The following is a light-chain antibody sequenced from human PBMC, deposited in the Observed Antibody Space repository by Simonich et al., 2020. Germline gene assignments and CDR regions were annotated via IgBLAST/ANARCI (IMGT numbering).Light chain of an antibody. Sequence: QSALTQPASVSGSPGQSITISCTGTSSDVGGYNYVSWYQQNPGKAPNLMIYDVSKRPSGVSNRFSVSKAGNTASLTISGLQAEDEADYYCSSYTSSSTWVFGGGTKLTVL. J-gene: IGLJ3*02. CDR3: SSYTSSSTWV. V-gene: IGLV2-14*01. CDR1: SSDVGGYNY. CDR2: DVS.